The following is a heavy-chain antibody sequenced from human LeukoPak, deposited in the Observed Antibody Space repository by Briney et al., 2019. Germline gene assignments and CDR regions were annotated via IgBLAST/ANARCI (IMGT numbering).Heavy chain of an antibody. Sequence: PGGSLRLSCTASGLTFTYYAMTWVRQAPGKGLEWVSLISGSGGSAKYADSVKGRFTISRDNSKNTLFLQMSSPRAEDTAIYYCAKVGSSGWYAMDVWGRGTSVTVS. V-gene: IGHV3-23*01. CDR1: GLTFTYYA. J-gene: IGHJ6*02. CDR3: AKVGSSGWYAMDV. CDR2: ISGSGGSA. D-gene: IGHD6-19*01.